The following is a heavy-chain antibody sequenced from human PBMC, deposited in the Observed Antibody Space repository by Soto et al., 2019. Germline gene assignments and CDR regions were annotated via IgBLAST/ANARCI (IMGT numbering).Heavy chain of an antibody. CDR1: GFTFSDYA. V-gene: IGHV3-30*18. CDR2: VSHDGRNT. Sequence: GGSLRLSCAASGFTFSDYAMHWVRQAPGKGLEWVAVVSHDGRNTHYADSVKGRFTISRDSSKNTVSLEMTSLRGEDTSVYYCAKGGWQWLVTSDFNYWGQGALVTVSS. J-gene: IGHJ4*02. D-gene: IGHD6-19*01. CDR3: AKGGWQWLVTSDFNY.